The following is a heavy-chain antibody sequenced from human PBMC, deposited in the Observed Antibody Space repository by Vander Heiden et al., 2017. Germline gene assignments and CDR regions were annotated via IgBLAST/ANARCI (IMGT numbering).Heavy chain of an antibody. J-gene: IGHJ4*02. CDR3: TRLKDYGDYVTDY. CDR1: GFTFTGSA. V-gene: IGHV3-73*02. D-gene: IGHD4-17*01. CDR2: IRNQANNYAT. Sequence: EVQPVESGGGLVQPGESLKLTGAAPGFTFTGSAIHWVRQASGKGLEWIGRIRNQANNYATSYAASVKGRFTISRDDSKNTAYLQMNSLKAEDTAMYYCTRLKDYGDYVTDYWGQGTLVTVSS.